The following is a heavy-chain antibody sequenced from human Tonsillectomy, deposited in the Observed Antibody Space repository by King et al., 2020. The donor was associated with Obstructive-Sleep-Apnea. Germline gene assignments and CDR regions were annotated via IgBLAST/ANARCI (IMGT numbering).Heavy chain of an antibody. CDR1: GFTFSDYY. D-gene: IGHD4/OR15-4a*01. CDR2: ITSSGTTI. V-gene: IGHV3-11*01. CDR3: ARANYGRNGQDPFDV. J-gene: IGHJ3*01. Sequence: VQLVESGGGLVKPGGSRRLSCAASGFTFSDYYMSWIRQAPGKWLELVSYITSSGTTIYYADSVKGRCTISRDNARNSLYLQMNSLRAEDTAMFYCARANYGRNGQDPFDVWGQGTVVTVSS.